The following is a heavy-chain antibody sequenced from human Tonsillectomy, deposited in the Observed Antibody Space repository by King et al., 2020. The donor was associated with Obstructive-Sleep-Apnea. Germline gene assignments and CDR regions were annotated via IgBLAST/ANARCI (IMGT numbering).Heavy chain of an antibody. V-gene: IGHV1-2*04. J-gene: IGHJ3*02. Sequence: QLVQSGAEVKKPGASVKVSCKASGYTFTGYYMHWVRQAPGQGLEWMGGINPNRGGTNYAKKFQGWVTMTRDKSISTAYMEVSRLRSDDTAVYYCAREGHGSSWYGGAFDIWGQGTMVTVSS. CDR1: GYTFTGYY. D-gene: IGHD6-13*01. CDR2: INPNRGGT. CDR3: AREGHGSSWYGGAFDI.